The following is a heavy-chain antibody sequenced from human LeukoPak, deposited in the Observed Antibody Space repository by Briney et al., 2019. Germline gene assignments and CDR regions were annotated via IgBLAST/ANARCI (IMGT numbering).Heavy chain of an antibody. D-gene: IGHD5-24*01. CDR2: IRYDENTK. J-gene: IGHJ4*02. CDR1: GFPFRSYG. CDR3: AKENTRDGYRHFHY. Sequence: PGGPLRLSCTASGFPFRSYGMQWVRQAPGKGLEGVACIRYDENTKYYADSVKGRFTVSRDNSENTLFLQMNSLRAEDTAVYYCAKENTRDGYRHFHYWGQGTLVTVSS. V-gene: IGHV3-30*02.